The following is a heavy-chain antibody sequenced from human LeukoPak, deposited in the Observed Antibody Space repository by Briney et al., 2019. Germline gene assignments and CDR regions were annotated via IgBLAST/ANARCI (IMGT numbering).Heavy chain of an antibody. J-gene: IGHJ4*02. CDR3: ATGAGDFDH. CDR1: GGSISSYY. V-gene: IGHV4-59*08. D-gene: IGHD1-14*01. Sequence: SETLSLTCTVSGGSISSYYWSWIRQPPGKGLEWIGYIYYSGSTNCNPSLKSRVTISVDTSKNQFSLKLSSVTAADTAVYYCATGAGDFDHWGQGILVTVSS. CDR2: IYYSGST.